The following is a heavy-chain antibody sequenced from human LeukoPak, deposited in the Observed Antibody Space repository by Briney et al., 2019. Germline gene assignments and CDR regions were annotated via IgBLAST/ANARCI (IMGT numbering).Heavy chain of an antibody. CDR3: ARVYYDSSNYYYILS. CDR2: IYYSGST. V-gene: IGHV4-30-4*08. J-gene: IGHJ4*02. Sequence: SETLSLTCSVSGGSISSGDYYWSWIRQPPGKGLEWIGYIYYSGSTYYNPSLKSRVTISVETSRNQFSLRLSSVTAADTAVYYCARVYYDSSNYYYILSWGQGTLVTVSS. CDR1: GGSISSGDYY. D-gene: IGHD3-22*01.